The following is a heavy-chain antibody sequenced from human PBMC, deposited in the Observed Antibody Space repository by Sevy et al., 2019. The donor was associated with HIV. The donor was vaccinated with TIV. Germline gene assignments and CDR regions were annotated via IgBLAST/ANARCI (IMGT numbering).Heavy chain of an antibody. D-gene: IGHD6-13*01. CDR2: IYSGGNT. CDR1: GFTVSNNY. Sequence: GGSLRLSCAASGFTVSNNYISWVRQAPGKGLEWVSAIYSGGNTYYADSVKGRFTISRDNSKNTVYLQMNSLRAEDTAVYYCARDNENQAAAGNFDYWGQGTLVTVSS. V-gene: IGHV3-53*01. CDR3: ARDNENQAAAGNFDY. J-gene: IGHJ4*02.